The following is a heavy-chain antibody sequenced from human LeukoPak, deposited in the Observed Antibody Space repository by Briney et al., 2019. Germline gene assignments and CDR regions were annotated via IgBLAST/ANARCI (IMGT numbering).Heavy chain of an antibody. CDR3: AKGQSGSYYLGRAFDI. J-gene: IGHJ3*02. D-gene: IGHD1-26*01. CDR2: ISGSGGST. Sequence: GGSLRLSCAASGFTFSSYAMSWVRQAPGKGLEWVSAISGSGGSTYYADSAKGRFTISRDNSKNTLYLQMNSLRAEDTAVYYCAKGQSGSYYLGRAFDIWGQGTMVTVSS. V-gene: IGHV3-23*01. CDR1: GFTFSSYA.